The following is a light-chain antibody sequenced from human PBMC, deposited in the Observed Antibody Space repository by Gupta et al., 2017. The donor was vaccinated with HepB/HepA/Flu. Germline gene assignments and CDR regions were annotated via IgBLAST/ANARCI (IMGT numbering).Light chain of an antibody. CDR2: QDS. Sequence: SYELTQPPSVSVSPGQTASITCSGDKLGDKYACWYQQKPDQSPVLVIYQDSKRPSGIPERFYGSNSGNTATLTISGTQAMDEADYYCQAWDSSTDVVFGGGTKLTVL. V-gene: IGLV3-1*01. J-gene: IGLJ2*01. CDR3: QAWDSSTDVV. CDR1: KLGDKY.